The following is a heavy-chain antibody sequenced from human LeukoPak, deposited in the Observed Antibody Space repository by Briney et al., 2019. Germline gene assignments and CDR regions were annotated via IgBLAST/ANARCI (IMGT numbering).Heavy chain of an antibody. Sequence: GGSLRLSCAASGFTFSGSAMHWVRQASGKGLEWVGRIRSKANSYATACAASVKGRFTISRDDSKNTAYLQMNSLKTEDTAVYYCTRHRAGIAAAGTNYYYMDVWGKGTTVTVSS. J-gene: IGHJ6*03. V-gene: IGHV3-73*01. CDR1: GFTFSGSA. CDR2: IRSKANSYAT. CDR3: TRHRAGIAAAGTNYYYMDV. D-gene: IGHD6-13*01.